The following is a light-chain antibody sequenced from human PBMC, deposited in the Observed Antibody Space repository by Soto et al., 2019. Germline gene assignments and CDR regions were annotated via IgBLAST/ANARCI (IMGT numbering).Light chain of an antibody. CDR1: SSDVGGYHY. CDR3: NSYTSSSTYVV. CDR2: DVD. V-gene: IGLV2-14*03. J-gene: IGLJ2*01. Sequence: QSALTQPASVSGSPGQSITISCTGTSSDVGGYHYVSWYQHHPGKAPKLMIYDVDNRPSGVSNRFSGSKSGNTASLTISGLQAEDEADYSCNSYTSSSTYVVFGGGTKLTVL.